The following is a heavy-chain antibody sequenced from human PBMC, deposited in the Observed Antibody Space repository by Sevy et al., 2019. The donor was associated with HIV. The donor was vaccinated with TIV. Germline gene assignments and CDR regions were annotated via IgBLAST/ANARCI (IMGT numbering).Heavy chain of an antibody. J-gene: IGHJ4*02. CDR3: VRAIAADGSF. V-gene: IGHV3-7*01. CDR1: GFTLNSYW. Sequence: GGSLRLSCVASGFTLNSYWMHWVRQAPGKGLEWVANIKQDGSVKYYVDSAKGRFTISRDNARNLLYLQMNSLRVEDTALYYCVRAIAADGSFWGQGTLVTVSS. D-gene: IGHD6-13*01. CDR2: IKQDGSVK.